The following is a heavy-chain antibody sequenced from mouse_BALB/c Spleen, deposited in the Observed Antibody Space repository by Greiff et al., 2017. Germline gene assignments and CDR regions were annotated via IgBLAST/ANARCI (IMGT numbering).Heavy chain of an antibody. V-gene: IGHV14-3*02. CDR3: ARGYGSILYYFDY. Sequence: EVQLQQSGAELVKPGASVKLSCTASGFNIKDTYMHWVKQRPEQGLEWIGRIDPANGNTKYDPKFQGKATITADTSSNTAYLQLSSLTSEDTAVYYCARGYGSILYYFDYWGQGTTLTVSS. D-gene: IGHD1-1*01. CDR2: IDPANGNT. J-gene: IGHJ2*01. CDR1: GFNIKDTY.